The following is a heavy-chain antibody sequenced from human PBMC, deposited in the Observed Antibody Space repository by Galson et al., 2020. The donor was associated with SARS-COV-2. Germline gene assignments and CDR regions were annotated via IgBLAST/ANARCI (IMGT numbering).Heavy chain of an antibody. CDR2: IDGRGSPI. V-gene: IGHV3-48*03. CDR3: ARQGRLIFFGERSGPPYWYFDL. J-gene: IGHJ2*01. Sequence: GESLKISCIASGFTFNIYEMSWVRQAPGKGLEWISEIDGRGSPIHYADSAEGRFAISRDNAKNSLYLQMNTLRPEDTGVYYCARQGRLIFFGERSGPPYWYFDLWGRGTLVTVSS. CDR1: GFTFNIYE. D-gene: IGHD3-10*01.